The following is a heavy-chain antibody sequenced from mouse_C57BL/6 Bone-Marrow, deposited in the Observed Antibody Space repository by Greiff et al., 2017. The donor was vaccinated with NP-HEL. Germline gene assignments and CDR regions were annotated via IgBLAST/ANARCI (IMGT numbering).Heavy chain of an antibody. CDR1: GYTFTDYE. J-gene: IGHJ4*01. D-gene: IGHD1-1*01. V-gene: IGHV1-15*01. Sequence: QVQLQQSGAELVRPGASVTLSCKASGYTFTDYEMHWVKQTPVHGLEWIGAIDPETGGTAYNQKFKGKAILTADKSSSTAYMELRSLTSEDSAVYYCTRGTTVVAGGENYAMDYWGQGTSVTVSS. CDR3: TRGTTVVAGGENYAMDY. CDR2: IDPETGGT.